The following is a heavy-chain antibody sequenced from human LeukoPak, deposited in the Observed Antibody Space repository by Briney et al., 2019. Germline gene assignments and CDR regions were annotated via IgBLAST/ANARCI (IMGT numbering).Heavy chain of an antibody. Sequence: AASVKVSCKASGYTFTGYYMHWVRPAPGQGLEWVAWINPNSGGTYYAQNFHDRITMTRDTSISTAYMELSRLRSDDTAIYYCARANALYCSSTSCLFDYWGQGTLVTVSS. D-gene: IGHD2-2*01. J-gene: IGHJ4*02. CDR3: ARANALYCSSTSCLFDY. CDR2: INPNSGGT. CDR1: GYTFTGYY. V-gene: IGHV1-2*02.